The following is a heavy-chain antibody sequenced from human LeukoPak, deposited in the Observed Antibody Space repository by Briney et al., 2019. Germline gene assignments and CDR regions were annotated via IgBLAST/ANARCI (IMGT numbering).Heavy chain of an antibody. Sequence: ASVKVYCKASGYTFTSYGISWVRQAPGQGLEWMGWISAYNGNTNYAQKLQGRVTMTTDTSTSTAYMELRSLRSDDTAVYYCARVEGVGMITFGGVIAPHWWGQGTLVTVSS. J-gene: IGHJ4*02. D-gene: IGHD3-16*02. CDR1: GYTFTSYG. V-gene: IGHV1-18*01. CDR2: ISAYNGNT. CDR3: ARVEGVGMITFGGVIAPHW.